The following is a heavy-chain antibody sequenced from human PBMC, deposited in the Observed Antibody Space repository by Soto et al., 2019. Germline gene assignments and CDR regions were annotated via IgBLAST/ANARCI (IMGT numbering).Heavy chain of an antibody. J-gene: IGHJ6*02. CDR3: ARDQGITTFGVYSMYYYGMDV. Sequence: SETLSLTCTVSGDSISSSGCYWSWIRQHPGKGLEWIGFIYNSGSTYYNPSLKSRVVISVDTSKNQFSLQLSSVTAADTAVYYCARDQGITTFGVYSMYYYGMDVWGQGTTVTVSS. D-gene: IGHD3-3*01. CDR2: IYNSGST. CDR1: GDSISSSGCY. V-gene: IGHV4-31*03.